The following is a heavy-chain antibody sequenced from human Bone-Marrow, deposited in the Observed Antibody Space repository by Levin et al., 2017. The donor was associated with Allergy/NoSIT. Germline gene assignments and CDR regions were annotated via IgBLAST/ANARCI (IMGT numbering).Heavy chain of an antibody. D-gene: IGHD3-22*01. Sequence: SETLSLTCSVSGGSITSSSYYWGWVRQPPGKGLEWIGSIYYSGSTYYNPSLKSRVSISVDTSKIQFSLRLSSVTAADTAVYDCARSGDYYVSSGYYDYWGQGTLVTVSS. J-gene: IGHJ4*02. CDR1: GGSITSSSYY. V-gene: IGHV4-39*07. CDR2: IYYSGST. CDR3: ARSGDYYVSSGYYDY.